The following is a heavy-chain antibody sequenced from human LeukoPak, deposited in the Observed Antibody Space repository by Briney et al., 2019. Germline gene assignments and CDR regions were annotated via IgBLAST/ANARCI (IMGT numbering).Heavy chain of an antibody. CDR1: GYSISSGYY. CDR2: IYHTGST. V-gene: IGHV4-38-2*02. CDR3: ARGYCSTTSCPYIWFDP. J-gene: IGHJ5*02. D-gene: IGHD2-2*01. Sequence: SETLSLTCTVSGYSISSGYYWAWIRQPPGKGLEWIGNIYHTGSTNYKSPLKSRAAISLDTSKNQFSLKLNSVTAADTGVYYCARGYCSTTSCPYIWFDPWGQGTLVTVSS.